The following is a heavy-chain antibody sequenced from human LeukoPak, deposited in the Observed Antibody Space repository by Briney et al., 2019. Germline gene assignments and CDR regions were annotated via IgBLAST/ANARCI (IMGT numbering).Heavy chain of an antibody. Sequence: GGSLRLSRAASGFTFSSYWMHWVRQAPGKGLVWVSRIKSDGSSTSYADSVKGRFTISRDNAKNTLYLQMNSLRAEDTAVYYCARDWNYYDSSGYYYVDAFDIWGQGTMVTVSS. CDR3: ARDWNYYDSSGYYYVDAFDI. V-gene: IGHV3-74*01. CDR2: IKSDGSST. D-gene: IGHD3-22*01. CDR1: GFTFSSYW. J-gene: IGHJ3*02.